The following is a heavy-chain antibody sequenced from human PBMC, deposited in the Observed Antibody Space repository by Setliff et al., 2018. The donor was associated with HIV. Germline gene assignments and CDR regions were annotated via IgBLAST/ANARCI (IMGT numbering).Heavy chain of an antibody. CDR3: VKDSLWGDSRGTFDY. V-gene: IGHV3-64D*09. CDR1: GFTFSNYA. Sequence: PGGSLRLSCSASGFTFSNYAIHWVRQAPGKGLEHVSGISGSGANTYYAGSVKDRFTVSRDNSKNTLFLQMSNLRTEDTALYHCVKDSLWGDSRGTFDYWGPGILVTVSS. J-gene: IGHJ4*02. CDR2: ISGSGANT. D-gene: IGHD3-16*01.